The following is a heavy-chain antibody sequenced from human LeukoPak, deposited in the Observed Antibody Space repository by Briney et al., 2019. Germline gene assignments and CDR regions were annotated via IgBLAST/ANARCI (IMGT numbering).Heavy chain of an antibody. Sequence: PGGSLRLSCAASGFTVSSNYMSWVRQAPGKGLEWVSYISSSSSTIYYADSVKGRFTISRDNAKNSLYLQMNSLRAEDTAVYYCARGPPRYYYDSSGYYSDYWGQGTLVTVSS. CDR2: ISSSSSTI. D-gene: IGHD3-22*01. CDR3: ARGPPRYYYDSSGYYSDY. V-gene: IGHV3-48*04. J-gene: IGHJ4*02. CDR1: GFTVSSNY.